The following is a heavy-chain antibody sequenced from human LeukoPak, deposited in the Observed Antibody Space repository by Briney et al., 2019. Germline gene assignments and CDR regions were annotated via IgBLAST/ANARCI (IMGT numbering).Heavy chain of an antibody. D-gene: IGHD2-8*02. J-gene: IGHJ4*02. CDR1: GGSLSSYY. CDR2: IYYSGST. V-gene: IGHV4-59*01. Sequence: SETLSLTCTVSGGSLSSYYWSWIRQPPGKGLEWIGYIYYSGSTNYNPSLKSRVTISVDTSKNQFSLKLSSVTAADTAVYYCARGYWFYFDYWGQGTLVTVSS. CDR3: ARGYWFYFDY.